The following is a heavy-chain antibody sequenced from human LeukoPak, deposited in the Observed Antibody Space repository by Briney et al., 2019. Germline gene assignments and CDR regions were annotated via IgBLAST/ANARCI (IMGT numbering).Heavy chain of an antibody. V-gene: IGHV3-53*01. J-gene: IGHJ4*02. D-gene: IGHD3-22*01. CDR3: ARGGYDSSGYYYYFDF. Sequence: GSLRLSCAASGFTVNSNYMSWVRQPPGKGLEWVSTIYSGGSTYYTGSLKGRFTISRDNSKNTVYLQMNSLRAEDTAVYYCARGGYDSSGYYYYFDFWGQGTLVTVSS. CDR1: GFTVNSNY. CDR2: IYSGGST.